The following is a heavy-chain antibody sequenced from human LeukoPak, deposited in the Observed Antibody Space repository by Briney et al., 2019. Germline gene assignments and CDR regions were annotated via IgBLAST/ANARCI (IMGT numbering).Heavy chain of an antibody. CDR2: ISSSSSYI. J-gene: IGHJ6*03. D-gene: IGHD6-13*01. V-gene: IGHV3-21*01. CDR1: GFTFSSYA. Sequence: GGSLRLSCAASGFTFSSYAMSWVRQAPGKGLEWVSSISSSSSYIYYADSVKGRFTISRDNAKNSLYLQMNSLRAEDTAVYYCASAYAAGYYYYYMDVWGKGTTVTVSS. CDR3: ASAYAAGYYYYYMDV.